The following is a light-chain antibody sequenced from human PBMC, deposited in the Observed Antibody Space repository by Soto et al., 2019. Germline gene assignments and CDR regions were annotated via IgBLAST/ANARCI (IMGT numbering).Light chain of an antibody. CDR1: QTVMSRF. J-gene: IGKJ4*01. CDR3: QQYGSSPLP. V-gene: IGKV3-20*01. Sequence: EIVLTQSPCTLSLSPGERASLSCRASQTVMSRFLAWYQHKPGQAPRLLIYGASSRSPGIPDRFSGSGSGREFTLTISSLEQAEFAVYFCQQYGSSPLPFGGGTKMDIK. CDR2: GAS.